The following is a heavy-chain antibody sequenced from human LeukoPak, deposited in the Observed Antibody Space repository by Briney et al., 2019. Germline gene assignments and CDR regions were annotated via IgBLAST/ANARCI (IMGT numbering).Heavy chain of an antibody. CDR2: IRRKANGGTT. J-gene: IGHJ4*02. CDR1: GLTFGDYA. Sequence: GGSLRLSCTTSGLTFGDYAVSWVRQAPGKGLEWVGFIRRKANGGTTEYAASVKGRFTTSRDDSRSIAYLEMNSLKIEDTAVYYCTTGSYYDSSGYRFDYWGQGTLVTVSS. V-gene: IGHV3-49*04. CDR3: TTGSYYDSSGYRFDY. D-gene: IGHD3-22*01.